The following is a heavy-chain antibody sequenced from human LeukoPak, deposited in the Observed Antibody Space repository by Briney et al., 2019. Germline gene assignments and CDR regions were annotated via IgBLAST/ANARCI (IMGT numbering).Heavy chain of an antibody. V-gene: IGHV3-33*01. J-gene: IGHJ6*02. CDR2: MWSDGSNK. Sequence: GGSLRLSCAASGFTFSSYDMHWVRQAPGKGLEWVAVMWSDGSNKNHADSVKGRFTISRDNAQNSLYLQMSSLRAEDTAVYYCARVEDDYGDYYYGMDVWGQGTTVTVSS. D-gene: IGHD4-17*01. CDR1: GFTFSSYD. CDR3: ARVEDDYGDYYYGMDV.